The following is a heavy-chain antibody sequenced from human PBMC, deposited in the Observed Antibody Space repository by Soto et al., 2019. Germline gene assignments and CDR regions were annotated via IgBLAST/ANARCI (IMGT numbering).Heavy chain of an antibody. Sequence: EVQLLESGGGLVQPGGSLRLSCAASGFTFSSYAMSWVRQAPGKGLEWVSAISGSGGSTYYADSVKGRFTISSDNSKNTLYLQMNSLRAEDTAVYYCAKGYSSSWYSWFDPWGQGTLVTVSP. V-gene: IGHV3-23*01. CDR1: GFTFSSYA. CDR3: AKGYSSSWYSWFDP. J-gene: IGHJ5*02. D-gene: IGHD6-13*01. CDR2: ISGSGGST.